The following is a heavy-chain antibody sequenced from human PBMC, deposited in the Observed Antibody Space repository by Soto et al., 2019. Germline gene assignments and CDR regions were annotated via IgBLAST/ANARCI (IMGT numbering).Heavy chain of an antibody. CDR2: IYYSGST. D-gene: IGHD6-13*01. CDR1: GGSISSYY. V-gene: IGHV4-59*01. Sequence: SSETLSLTCTVSGGSISSYYWSWIRQPPGKGLEWIGYIYYSGSTNYNPSLKSRVTISVDTSKNQFSLKLSSVTAADTAVYYCARVIIAAAGENYYYYYGMDVWGQGTTVTVSS. J-gene: IGHJ6*02. CDR3: ARVIIAAAGENYYYYYGMDV.